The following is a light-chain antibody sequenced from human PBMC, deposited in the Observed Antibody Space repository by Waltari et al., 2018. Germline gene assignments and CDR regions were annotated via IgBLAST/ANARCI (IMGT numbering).Light chain of an antibody. CDR1: ERVFNY. Sequence: EIVLTQSPVTLSLSAGERATLSCRASERVFNYLAWYQQKPGQSPRLLIYDTSTRATGIPARFSGSGSGTDFTLTISNLEAEDFALYYCQQGSILPLTFGGGTK. J-gene: IGKJ4*01. V-gene: IGKV3-11*01. CDR3: QQGSILPLT. CDR2: DTS.